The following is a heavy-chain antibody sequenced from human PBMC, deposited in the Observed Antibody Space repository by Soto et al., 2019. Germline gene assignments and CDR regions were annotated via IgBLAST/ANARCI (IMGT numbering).Heavy chain of an antibody. CDR2: INAGYGNT. D-gene: IGHD7-27*01. CDR1: GYTFNSYA. V-gene: IGHV1-3*01. J-gene: IGHJ4*02. Sequence: VKVSCKASGYTFNSYAMHWVRQAPGQRLEWMGWINAGYGNTKSSQKFQDRVTISRDTSASTAYMELTSLRSEDTAVYYCARDTGDGTFDFWGQGTLVTVSS. CDR3: ARDTGDGTFDF.